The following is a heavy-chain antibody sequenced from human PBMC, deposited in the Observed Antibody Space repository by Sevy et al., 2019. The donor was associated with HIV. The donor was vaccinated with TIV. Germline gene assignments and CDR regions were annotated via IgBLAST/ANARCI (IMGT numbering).Heavy chain of an antibody. CDR3: AKALNPALESMIEVIFRTLKGFDV. J-gene: IGHJ3*01. V-gene: IGHV3-23*01. CDR2: ISATGSST. D-gene: IGHD3-22*01. CDR1: GFTFNTHA. Sequence: GGSLRLSCAASGFTFNTHAMNWVRQAPGKGLEWVSVISATGSSTYDADSVKGRFTISRENSKNTLYLQMNSLTADDTDVYYCAKALNPALESMIEVIFRTLKGFDVWGQGTMVTVSS.